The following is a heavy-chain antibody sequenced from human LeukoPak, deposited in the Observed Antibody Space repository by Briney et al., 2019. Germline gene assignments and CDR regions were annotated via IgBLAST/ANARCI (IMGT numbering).Heavy chain of an antibody. CDR3: ARDLVSITYYGMDV. J-gene: IGHJ6*02. Sequence: PGTSLRLSCAASGFTFSSGMHWVRQAPGKGLEWVAVIWYDGSNKYYADSVKGRFTISRDNSKNTLYLQMNSLRAEDTAVYYCARDLVSITYYGMDVWGQGTTVTVSS. CDR2: IWYDGSNK. V-gene: IGHV3-33*08. CDR1: GFTFSSG. D-gene: IGHD1-14*01.